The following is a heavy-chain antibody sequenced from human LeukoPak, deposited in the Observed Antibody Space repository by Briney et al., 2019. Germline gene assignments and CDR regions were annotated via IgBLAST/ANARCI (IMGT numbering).Heavy chain of an antibody. J-gene: IGHJ1*01. CDR1: GGSFSGYY. V-gene: IGHV4-34*01. CDR2: INHSGST. D-gene: IGHD6-13*01. CDR3: ARGRGIAAGYGGEYFQH. Sequence: SETLSLTCAVYGGSFSGYYWSWIRQPPGKGLEWIGEINHSGSTNYNPSLKSRVTISVDTSKNQFSLKLSSVTAADTAVYYCARGRGIAAGYGGEYFQHWGQGTLVTVSS.